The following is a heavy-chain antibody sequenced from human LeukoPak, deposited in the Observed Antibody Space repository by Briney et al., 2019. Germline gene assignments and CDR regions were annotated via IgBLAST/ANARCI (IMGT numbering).Heavy chain of an antibody. V-gene: IGHV4-59*11. CDR2: IYYSGGN. D-gene: IGHD3-10*01. CDR1: DCSISSHY. J-gene: IGHJ4*02. Sequence: SETLSCTCTVSDCSISSHYWIWHRQPPGNELKGRGNIYYSGGNNDNPSLNRLVTISVKTSKKQFTLKLSSVTAADTAVYSCARGWFGKPMFDYWGQGTLVTVSS. CDR3: ARGWFGKPMFDY.